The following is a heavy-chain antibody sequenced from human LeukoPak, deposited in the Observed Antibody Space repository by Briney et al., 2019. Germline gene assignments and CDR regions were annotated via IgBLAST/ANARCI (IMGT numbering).Heavy chain of an antibody. CDR1: GFTFSNYW. J-gene: IGHJ3*01. V-gene: IGHV3-74*01. CDR3: ARDYGNAFDV. Sequence: GGSLRLSCAASGFTFSNYWMHWVRQAPGKGLVWVSLINSDGSSTNYADSVKGRFTIYRDNAKNTLYLQMNSLRAEDTAVYYCARDYGNAFDVWGQGTMVTVSS. D-gene: IGHD4-17*01. CDR2: INSDGSST.